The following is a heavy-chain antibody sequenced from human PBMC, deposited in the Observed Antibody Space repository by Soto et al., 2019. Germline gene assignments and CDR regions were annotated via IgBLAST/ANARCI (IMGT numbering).Heavy chain of an antibody. J-gene: IGHJ3*02. V-gene: IGHV1-2*04. CDR2: INPNRGGT. CDR3: ASSRVDNVFEI. CDR1: GYTFTGYY. D-gene: IGHD2-8*01. Sequence: ASVKVSFKASGYTFTGYYMHWVRQAPGQGLEWMGWINPNRGGTNYAQKFQGWVTMTRDTSISTAYMELSRLRYDDTAVDYCASSRVDNVFEIWGQGTMDTVSS.